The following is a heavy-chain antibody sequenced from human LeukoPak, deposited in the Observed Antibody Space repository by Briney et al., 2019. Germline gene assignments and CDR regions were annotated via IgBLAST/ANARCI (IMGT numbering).Heavy chain of an antibody. CDR1: GFTFSSYS. CDR2: ISSSSSYI. V-gene: IGHV3-21*01. Sequence: PGGSLRLSCAASGFTFSSYSMNWVRQAPGKGLEWVSSISSSSSYIYYADSVKGRFTISRDNAKNSLYLQMNSLRAEDTAVYYCARVGGYDFWYFDLWGRGTLVTVPS. J-gene: IGHJ2*01. CDR3: ARVGGYDFWYFDL. D-gene: IGHD5-12*01.